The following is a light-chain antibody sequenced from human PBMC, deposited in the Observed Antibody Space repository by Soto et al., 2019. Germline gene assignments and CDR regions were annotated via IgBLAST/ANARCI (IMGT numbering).Light chain of an antibody. V-gene: IGKV3-11*01. Sequence: EIVLTQSPATLSLSPGGSATLSSRANQSVDTFLAWYQQKPGQPPRLLIFDASSRAAGVPARFSGSGSGTDFTLTISSLEPEDFAVYYCQQRRSWITFGQGTRLEIK. J-gene: IGKJ5*01. CDR1: QSVDTF. CDR2: DAS. CDR3: QQRRSWIT.